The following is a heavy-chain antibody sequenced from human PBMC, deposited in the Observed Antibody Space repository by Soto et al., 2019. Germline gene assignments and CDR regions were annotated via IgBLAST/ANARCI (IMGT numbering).Heavy chain of an antibody. Sequence: QVQLVESGGGVVQPGRSLRLSCAASGFTFSSYGMHWVRQAPGKGLEWVAVISYDGSNKYYADSVKGRFTISRDNSKNTLYLQMNSLRAEDTAVYYCAKDYGTASLYYGMDVWGQGTTVTVSS. CDR1: GFTFSSYG. D-gene: IGHD5-18*01. CDR3: AKDYGTASLYYGMDV. CDR2: ISYDGSNK. V-gene: IGHV3-30*18. J-gene: IGHJ6*02.